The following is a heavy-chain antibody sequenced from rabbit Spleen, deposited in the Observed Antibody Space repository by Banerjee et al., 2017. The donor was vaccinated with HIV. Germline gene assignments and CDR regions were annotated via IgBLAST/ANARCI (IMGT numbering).Heavy chain of an antibody. CDR2: IDPIFGST. CDR3: ARGPPYAGYSSYGYVYFNL. CDR1: GFDFSSYG. J-gene: IGHJ4*01. D-gene: IGHD7-1*01. V-gene: IGHV1S47*01. Sequence: QEQLVESGGGLVQPGGSLKLSCKASGFDFSSYGVSWVRQAPGKGLEWIGYIDPIFGSTYYASWVNGRFTISSHNTQNTLYLQLNSLTAADTATYFCARGPPYAGYSSYGYVYFNLWGQGTLVTVS.